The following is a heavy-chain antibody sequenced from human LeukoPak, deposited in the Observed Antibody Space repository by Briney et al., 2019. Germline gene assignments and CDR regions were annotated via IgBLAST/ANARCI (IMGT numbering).Heavy chain of an antibody. CDR2: INHSGST. J-gene: IGHJ4*02. CDR1: GGSFSGYY. V-gene: IGHV4-34*01. D-gene: IGHD3-10*02. CDR3: ARLPVRGVYYFDY. Sequence: SETLSLTCAVYGGSFSGYYWSWIRQPPGKGLEWIGEINHSGSTNYNPSLKSRVTISVDTSKNQFSLKLSSVTAADTAVYYCARLPVRGVYYFDYWGQGTLVTVSS.